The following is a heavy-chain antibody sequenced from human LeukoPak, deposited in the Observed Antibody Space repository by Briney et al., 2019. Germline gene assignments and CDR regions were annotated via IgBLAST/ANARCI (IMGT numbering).Heavy chain of an antibody. Sequence: PGGSLRLSCAASGFTFSNYVMLWVRQGPGKGVEWVTFIRYDGSNKYYADSVKGRFTISRDNSKNTLYLQMNSLRSEDTAVYYCAKSIIVGAPVDAFDIWGQGTMVTVSS. V-gene: IGHV3-30*02. J-gene: IGHJ3*02. D-gene: IGHD1-26*01. CDR2: IRYDGSNK. CDR1: GFTFSNYV. CDR3: AKSIIVGAPVDAFDI.